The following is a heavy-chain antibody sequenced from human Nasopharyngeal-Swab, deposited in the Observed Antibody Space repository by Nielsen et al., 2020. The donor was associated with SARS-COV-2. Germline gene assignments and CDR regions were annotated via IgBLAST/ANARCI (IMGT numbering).Heavy chain of an antibody. CDR3: AKGPTVVLVSVAIRGWLDS. CDR1: GLIFNTNG. V-gene: IGHV3-30*18. Sequence: GESLKISCGASGLIFNTNGMHWVRQAPGKGLEWVAVIAYDGSKVYYADSVKGRFTISRDNSKDTVFLEMNSLRDEDTAVYYCAKGPTVVLVSVAIRGWLDSWGQGTLVTVSS. D-gene: IGHD2-2*01. CDR2: IAYDGSKV. J-gene: IGHJ4*02.